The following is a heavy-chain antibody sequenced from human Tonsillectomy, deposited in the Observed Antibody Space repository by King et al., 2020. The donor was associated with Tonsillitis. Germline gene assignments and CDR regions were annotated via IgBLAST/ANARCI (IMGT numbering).Heavy chain of an antibody. CDR1: GYTFTGYY. J-gene: IGHJ3*02. CDR3: ARSGGGYYYDSSGFAFDI. Sequence: QLVQSGAEVKKPGASVKVSCKASGYTFTGYYMHWVRQAPGQGLEWMGWINPNSGATNYAQKFQGRVTMTRDTSISTAYMELGRLRSDDTAVYYCARSGGGYYYDSSGFAFDIWGQGTMVTVSS. D-gene: IGHD3-22*01. CDR2: INPNSGAT. V-gene: IGHV1-2*02.